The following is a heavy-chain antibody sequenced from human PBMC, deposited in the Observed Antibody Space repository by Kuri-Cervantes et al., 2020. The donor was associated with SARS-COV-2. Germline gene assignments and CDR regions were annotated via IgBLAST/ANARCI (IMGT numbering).Heavy chain of an antibody. Sequence: ESLKISCTVPGYSISSGYYWGWIRQPPGKGLEWIGSIYHSGSTYYNPSLKSRVTISVDTSKNQFSLKLSSVTAADTAVYYCARDGSVARYPRTAFDIWGQGTMVTVSS. CDR1: GYSISSGYY. D-gene: IGHD6-19*01. J-gene: IGHJ3*02. V-gene: IGHV4-38-2*02. CDR3: ARDGSVARYPRTAFDI. CDR2: IYHSGST.